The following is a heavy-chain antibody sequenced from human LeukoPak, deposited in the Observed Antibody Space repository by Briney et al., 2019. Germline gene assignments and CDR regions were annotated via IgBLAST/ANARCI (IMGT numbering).Heavy chain of an antibody. CDR2: IIPIFGTA. CDR3: ASVMYYYDSSGYYYYYYMDV. CDR1: GGTVSRYA. J-gene: IGHJ6*03. V-gene: IGHV1-69*06. D-gene: IGHD3-22*01. Sequence: SVKVSCKASGGTVSRYAISWVRQAPGQGLEWMGGIIPIFGTANYAQKFQGRVTITADKSTSTAYMELSSLRSEDTAVYYCASVMYYYDSSGYYYYYYMDVWGKGTTVTVSS.